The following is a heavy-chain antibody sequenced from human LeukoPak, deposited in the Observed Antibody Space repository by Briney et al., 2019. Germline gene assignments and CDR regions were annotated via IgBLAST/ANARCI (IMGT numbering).Heavy chain of an antibody. D-gene: IGHD3-22*01. CDR3: ARDTRPTDRSGYYHPDYFDY. CDR2: ISGSGGST. V-gene: IGHV3-23*01. CDR1: GFTFSSYA. Sequence: PGGSLRLSCAASGFTFSSYAVSWVRQAPGKGLEWVSAISGSGGSTYYADSVKGRFTISRDNAKNSLYLQMNSLRAEDTAVYYCARDTRPTDRSGYYHPDYFDYWGQGTLVTVSS. J-gene: IGHJ4*02.